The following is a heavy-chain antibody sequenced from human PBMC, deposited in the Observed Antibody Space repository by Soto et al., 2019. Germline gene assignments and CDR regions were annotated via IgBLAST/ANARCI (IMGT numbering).Heavy chain of an antibody. D-gene: IGHD5-12*01. CDR3: ARTDIVTTNWFDP. V-gene: IGHV4-34*02. J-gene: IGHJ5*02. CDR1: GESFIGYY. Sequence: QVHLQQWGAGLLTPSETLSLTCAVYGESFIGYYWTWIRQPPGKGLEWIGEINHRGSTNYNPSLKSRVTISIDTSKNQFSLKLTSVTAADTSVYYCARTDIVTTNWFDPWGQGTLVTVSS. CDR2: INHRGST.